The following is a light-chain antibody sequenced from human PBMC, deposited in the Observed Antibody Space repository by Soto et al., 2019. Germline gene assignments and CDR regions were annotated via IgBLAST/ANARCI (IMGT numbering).Light chain of an antibody. CDR1: SSDVGNNNY. CDR3: SSFTGYSYV. J-gene: IGLJ1*01. CDR2: DVT. Sequence: QSVLTQPASVSGSPGQSITISCTGTSSDVGNNNYVSWYQQNPGKAPKVMICDVTNRPSGVSNRFSGSKSGNTASLTISGLQAEDEADYYCSSFTGYSYVFGTGTKVTVL. V-gene: IGLV2-14*01.